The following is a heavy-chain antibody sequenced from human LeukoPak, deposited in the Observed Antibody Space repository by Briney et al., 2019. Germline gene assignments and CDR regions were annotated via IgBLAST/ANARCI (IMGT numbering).Heavy chain of an antibody. D-gene: IGHD3-22*01. V-gene: IGHV4-39*01. CDR2: IYYSGST. CDR1: GGSISSSSYY. J-gene: IGHJ3*02. CDR3: ARLTMIVVQSDAFDI. Sequence: PSETLSLTCTVSGGSISSSSYYWGWIRQPPGKGLEWIGSIYYSGSTYYNPSLKSRVTISVDTSKNQFSLKLSSVTAADTAVYYCARLTMIVVQSDAFDIWGQGTMVTVSS.